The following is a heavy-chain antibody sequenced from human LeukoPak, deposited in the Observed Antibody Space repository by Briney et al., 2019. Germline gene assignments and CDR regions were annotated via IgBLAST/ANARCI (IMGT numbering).Heavy chain of an antibody. CDR2: ISNDESIK. CDR1: GFTFSNYG. CDR3: ARRRYKDGSGRPNAFSNAFDI. Sequence: GGSLRLSCAASGFTFSNYGMHWVRQAPGKGLEWVAVISNDESIKIYADSVRGRFTISRDNTKNTLFVEMNSLRAEDTAVYYCARRRYKDGSGRPNAFSNAFDIWGQGTMVTVSS. J-gene: IGHJ3*02. V-gene: IGHV3-30*03. D-gene: IGHD3-10*01.